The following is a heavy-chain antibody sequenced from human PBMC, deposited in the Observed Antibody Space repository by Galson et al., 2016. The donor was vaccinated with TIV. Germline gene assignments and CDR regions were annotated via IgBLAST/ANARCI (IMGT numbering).Heavy chain of an antibody. D-gene: IGHD3-16*01. CDR1: GGSISSSDYY. CDR3: AGGLRGSSPDPKNWFDP. CDR2: IYYSGAT. J-gene: IGHJ5*02. Sequence: TLSLTCSDSGGSISSSDYYWSWIRQPPGKGLEWIGHIYYSGATYYNPSLKSRVSISVDTSKKELSLKLTSVTAADTAVYFCAGGLRGSSPDPKNWFDPWGHGTLVTVSS. V-gene: IGHV4-30-4*01.